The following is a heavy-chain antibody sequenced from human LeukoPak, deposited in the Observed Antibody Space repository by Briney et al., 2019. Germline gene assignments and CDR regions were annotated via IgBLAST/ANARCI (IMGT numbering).Heavy chain of an antibody. V-gene: IGHV3-30-3*01. J-gene: IGHJ3*02. CDR3: ARDLTTTNPDAFDI. CDR2: ISYDGSNK. D-gene: IGHD4/OR15-4a*01. Sequence: GGSLRLSCAASGFTFSSYAMHWVRQAPGKGLEWVAVISYDGSNKYYADSVKGRFTISRDNSKNTLYLQMNSLRVEDTAVYYCARDLTTTNPDAFDIWGQGTMVTVSS. CDR1: GFTFSSYA.